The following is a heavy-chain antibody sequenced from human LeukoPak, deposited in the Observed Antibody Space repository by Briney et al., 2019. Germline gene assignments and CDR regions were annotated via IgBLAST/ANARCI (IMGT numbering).Heavy chain of an antibody. CDR1: GFTSSSYE. Sequence: GGSLRLSCAASGFTSSSYEMNWVRQAPGKGLEWVSKISSSGSAIYYADSVKGRFTISRDNAKSTLYLQMNSLRVEDTAVYYCARGACLGYWGQGTLVTVSS. D-gene: IGHD5/OR15-5a*01. V-gene: IGHV3-48*03. J-gene: IGHJ4*02. CDR2: ISSSGSAI. CDR3: ARGACLGY.